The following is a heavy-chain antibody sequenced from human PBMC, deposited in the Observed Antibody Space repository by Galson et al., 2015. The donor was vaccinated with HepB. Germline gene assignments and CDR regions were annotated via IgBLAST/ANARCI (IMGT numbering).Heavy chain of an antibody. CDR3: AKDPRSSGWYGGDFDY. CDR1: GFTFNTYA. CDR2: ISGSGGTM. J-gene: IGHJ4*02. Sequence: SLRLSCAASGFTFNTYAMSWVRQAPGKGLEWVSAISGSGGTMYYPDSVKGRITISRDNSKNTLYLQVNSLRAEDTAIYYCAKDPRSSGWYGGDFDYWGQGTLVTVSS. D-gene: IGHD6-19*01. V-gene: IGHV3-23*01.